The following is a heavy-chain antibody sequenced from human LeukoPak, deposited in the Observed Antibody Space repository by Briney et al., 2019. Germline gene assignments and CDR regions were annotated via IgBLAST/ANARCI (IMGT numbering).Heavy chain of an antibody. V-gene: IGHV4-4*07. D-gene: IGHD3-22*01. Sequence: SETLSLTCTVSGGSISSYYWTWIRRPAGKGLEWIGHIYTSGSTYYNPSLKSRVTMSVDTSKSQFSLKLSSVTAADTAMYYCARDAGLTYFDYWGQGTLVTVSS. J-gene: IGHJ4*02. CDR1: GGSISSYY. CDR3: ARDAGLTYFDY. CDR2: IYTSGST.